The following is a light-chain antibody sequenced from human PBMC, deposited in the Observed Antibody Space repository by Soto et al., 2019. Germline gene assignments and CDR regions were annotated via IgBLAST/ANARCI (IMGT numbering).Light chain of an antibody. CDR3: QQRSNWPPIT. V-gene: IGKV3-11*01. J-gene: IGKJ3*01. Sequence: EIVLTQSPATLSLSPGDRATVSCRASQSVDWYVAWYQHKPGKAPRLLIYDASTRATGIPDRFSGSGSGTDFTLTISRLEPEDFAVYYCQQRSNWPPITFGPGTKVDMK. CDR1: QSVDWY. CDR2: DAS.